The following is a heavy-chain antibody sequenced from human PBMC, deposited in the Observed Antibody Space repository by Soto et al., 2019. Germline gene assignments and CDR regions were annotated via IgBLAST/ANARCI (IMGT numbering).Heavy chain of an antibody. V-gene: IGHV1-3*01. J-gene: IGHJ4*02. Sequence: QVQLVQSGAEVKKPGASVKVSCKASGYTFTSYAMHWVRQAPGQRLEWMGWINAGNGNTKYSQKFQGRVTITRDTSASTAYMELSSLRSEDTAVYYCARVGSSSWREDYFDYWGQGTLVTVSS. D-gene: IGHD6-13*01. CDR1: GYTFTSYA. CDR3: ARVGSSSWREDYFDY. CDR2: INAGNGNT.